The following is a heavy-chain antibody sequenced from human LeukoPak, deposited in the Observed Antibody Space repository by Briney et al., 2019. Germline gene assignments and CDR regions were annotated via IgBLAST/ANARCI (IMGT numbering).Heavy chain of an antibody. J-gene: IGHJ4*02. D-gene: IGHD1-7*01. CDR1: GGSISSSSYY. V-gene: IGHV4-61*02. CDR3: ARNWNYIDY. CDR2: IYTSGST. Sequence: PSETLSLTCTVSGGSISSSSYYWSWIRQPAGKGLEWIGRIYTSGSTNYNPSLKSRVTMSVDTSKNQFSLKLSSVTAADTAVYYCARNWNYIDYWGQGTLVTVSS.